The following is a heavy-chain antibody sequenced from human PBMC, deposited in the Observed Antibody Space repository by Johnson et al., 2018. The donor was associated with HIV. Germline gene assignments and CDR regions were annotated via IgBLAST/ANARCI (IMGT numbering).Heavy chain of an antibody. CDR3: ARVIWGMSRGYEWGAFDI. CDR1: GFTFSSYG. CDR2: VWSDGINK. J-gene: IGHJ3*02. V-gene: IGHV3-33*01. D-gene: IGHD5-12*01. Sequence: QVQLVESGGGVVQPGGSLRLSCAASGFTFSSYGMHWVRQAPGKGLEWVAVVWSDGINKYYADSVRGRFTISRDNSKNTLYLQMNSLRPEDTAVYYCARVIWGMSRGYEWGAFDIWGQGTVVTVSS.